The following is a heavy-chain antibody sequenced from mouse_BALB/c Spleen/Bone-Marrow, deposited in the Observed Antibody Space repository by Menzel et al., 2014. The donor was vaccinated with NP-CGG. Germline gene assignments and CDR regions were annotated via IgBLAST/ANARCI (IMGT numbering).Heavy chain of an antibody. J-gene: IGHJ1*01. V-gene: IGHV7-3*02. CDR1: GFTFTDYY. Sequence: DVQLVESGGGSVQPGGSLRLSCATSGFTFTDYYMSWVRQPPGKALEWLGFXRNKAKGYTTEYSASVKGRFTISRDNSQRILYLQMXTLRAEDSATYYXXXXXXXXXXWYFDVWGXGTTVIVSS. CDR2: XRNKAKGYTT. CDR3: XXXXXXXXXWYFDV.